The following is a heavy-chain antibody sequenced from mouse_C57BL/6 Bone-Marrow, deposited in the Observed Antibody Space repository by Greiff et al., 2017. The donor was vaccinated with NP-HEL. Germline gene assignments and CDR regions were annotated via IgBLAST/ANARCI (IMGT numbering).Heavy chain of an antibody. V-gene: IGHV5-12*01. CDR2: ISNGGGST. J-gene: IGHJ4*01. CDR1: GFTFSDYY. D-gene: IGHD2-5*01. CDR3: ARHRGPQNYSNFYAMDY. Sequence: DVMLVESGGGLVQPGGSLKLSCAASGFTFSDYYMYWVRQTPEKRLEWVAYISNGGGSTYYPDTVKGRFTISRDNAKNPLYLQMSRLKSEDTAMYYCARHRGPQNYSNFYAMDYWGQGTSVTVSS.